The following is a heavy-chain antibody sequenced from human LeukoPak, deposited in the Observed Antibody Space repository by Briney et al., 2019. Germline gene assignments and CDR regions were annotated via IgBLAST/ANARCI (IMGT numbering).Heavy chain of an antibody. CDR1: GFVVSDNY. CDR3: ALNPQAGKDGSGSSFDY. CDR2: ISYDGSNK. Sequence: PGGSLRLSCAASGFVVSDNYMSWVRQAPGKGLEWVAVISYDGSNKYYADSVKGRFTISRDNSKNTLYLQMNSLRAEDTAVYYCALNPQAGKDGSGSSFDYWGQGTLVTVSS. J-gene: IGHJ4*02. D-gene: IGHD3-10*01. V-gene: IGHV3-30*03.